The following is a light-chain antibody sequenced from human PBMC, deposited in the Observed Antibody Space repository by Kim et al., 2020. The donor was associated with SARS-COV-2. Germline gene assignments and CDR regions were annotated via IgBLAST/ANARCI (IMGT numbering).Light chain of an antibody. V-gene: IGLV3-1*01. CDR1: ECGDEY. J-gene: IGLJ2*01. CDR3: QAWDSSPAV. CDR2: HDS. Sequence: ASPGQTASSTCTDDECGDEYACWQQQEPGPAPVLVIDHDSKRATGIRERFSSSNTGDTATLSSGGTQAMDEDDYYGQAWDSSPAVFGGGTQLTVL.